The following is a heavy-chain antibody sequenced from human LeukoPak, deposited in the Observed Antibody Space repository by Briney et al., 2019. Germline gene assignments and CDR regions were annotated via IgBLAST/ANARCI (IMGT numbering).Heavy chain of an antibody. D-gene: IGHD6-19*01. CDR3: AKDKNSGWYSPFDY. CDR1: GFTFSNYW. J-gene: IGHJ4*02. CDR2: ITGSGYVT. Sequence: GGSLRLSCSASGFTFSNYWMNWVRQAPGKGLEWVCGITGSGYVTYYADSVKGRFTVSRDNSKNTLYLQMNSLRAEDTGIYYCAKDKNSGWYSPFDYWGQGALVTVSS. V-gene: IGHV3-23*01.